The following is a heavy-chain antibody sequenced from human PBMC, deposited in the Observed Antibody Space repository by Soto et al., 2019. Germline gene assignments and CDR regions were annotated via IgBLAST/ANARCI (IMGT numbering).Heavy chain of an antibody. CDR2: ISPDGGDI. D-gene: IGHD3-22*01. J-gene: IGHJ4*02. V-gene: IGHV3-74*01. CDR3: AGMILGNRDY. CDR1: GFTFITYW. Sequence: EVQLVESGGGLIQPGGSLRLSCAASGFTFITYWMHWVRQAPGKGLVWVSRISPDGGDITYADSVKGRFTISRDNAKNTVYLQMTSLRAEDTAVYYGAGMILGNRDYWGQGTLVTVSS.